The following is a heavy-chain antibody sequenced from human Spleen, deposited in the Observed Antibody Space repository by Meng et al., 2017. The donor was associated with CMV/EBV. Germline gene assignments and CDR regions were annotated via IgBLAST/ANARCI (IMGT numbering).Heavy chain of an antibody. CDR3: ARGTNWDWFDS. CDR1: EFMFSSYT. V-gene: IGHV3-21*01. J-gene: IGHJ5*01. CDR2: ITSSGSDI. D-gene: IGHD7-27*01. Sequence: SCAASEFMFSSYTMNWVRQAPGKGLEWVSSITSSGSDIYSADSVKGRFTISRDNAKNSLYLQMNSLRAEDTAVYYCARGTNWDWFDSWGQGTLVTVSS.